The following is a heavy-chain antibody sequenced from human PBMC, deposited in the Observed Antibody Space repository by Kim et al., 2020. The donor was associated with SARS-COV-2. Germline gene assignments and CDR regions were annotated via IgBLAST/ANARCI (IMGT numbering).Heavy chain of an antibody. D-gene: IGHD3-10*01. V-gene: IGHV3-23*01. CDR2: LSGSGAIT. CDR3: AKDEDSSGSYWSYFDY. J-gene: IGHJ4*02. Sequence: GGSLRLSCVASGFTFTTYAMTWVRQAPGKGLEWVSTLSGSGAITYYADSVKGRFTISRDSSKNTLYLQMNSLRAEDTAVYYCAKDEDSSGSYWSYFDYWGQGTLVTVSS. CDR1: GFTFTTYA.